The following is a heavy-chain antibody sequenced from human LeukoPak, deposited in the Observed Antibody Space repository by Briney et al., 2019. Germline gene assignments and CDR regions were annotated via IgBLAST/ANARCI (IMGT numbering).Heavy chain of an antibody. Sequence: SETLSLTCTVSGGSNSNAYWTWVRQPPGKGLEWIGYIFATGTTEYNPSLKSRVTMSIDPSQSHFSLRLTSVTAADTAVYLCARDSGYCDTTSCSDFLDYWGQGTLVTVSS. V-gene: IGHV4-59*01. J-gene: IGHJ4*02. CDR2: IFATGTT. D-gene: IGHD2-2*01. CDR3: ARDSGYCDTTSCSDFLDY. CDR1: GGSNSNAY.